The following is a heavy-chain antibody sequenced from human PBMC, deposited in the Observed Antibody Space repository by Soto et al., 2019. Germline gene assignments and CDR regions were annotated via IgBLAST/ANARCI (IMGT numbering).Heavy chain of an antibody. CDR1: GITFSNAW. D-gene: IGHD6-13*01. CDR2: IESKTDGGTT. V-gene: IGHV3-15*04. Sequence: EVQLVESGGGLVKPGGSLRLSCAASGITFSNAWMSWVRQAPGKGLEWVGRIESKTDGGTTDYAAPVKGRFTISRDDSKNTLYLQMNRLKTEDTAVYYCTTDPSSSGYWGQGTLVTVSS. J-gene: IGHJ4*02. CDR3: TTDPSSSGY.